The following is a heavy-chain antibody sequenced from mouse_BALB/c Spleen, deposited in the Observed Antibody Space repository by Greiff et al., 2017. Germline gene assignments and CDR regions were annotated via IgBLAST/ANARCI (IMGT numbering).Heavy chain of an antibody. Sequence: EVQGVESGGGLVQPGGSRKLSCAASGFTFSSFGMHWVRQAPEKGLEWVAYISSGSSTIYYADTVKGRFTISRDNPKNTLFLQMTSLRSEDTAMYYCARWGNYYGSSFDYWGQGTNLTVSS. D-gene: IGHD1-1*01. V-gene: IGHV5-17*02. CDR1: GFTFSSFG. J-gene: IGHJ2*01. CDR3: ARWGNYYGSSFDY. CDR2: ISSGSSTI.